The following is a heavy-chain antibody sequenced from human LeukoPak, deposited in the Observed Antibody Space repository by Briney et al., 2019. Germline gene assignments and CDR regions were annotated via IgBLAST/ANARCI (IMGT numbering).Heavy chain of an antibody. V-gene: IGHV3-7*03. J-gene: IGHJ4*02. Sequence: GGSLGLSCAASGFTFSSYWMHWVRQAPGEGLEWVANIKQDGSEKYYVDSVKGRFTISRDNSKNTLYLQMNSLRAEDTAVYYCARAIRGYSYVLDYWGQGTLVTVSS. CDR1: GFTFSSYW. CDR3: ARAIRGYSYVLDY. CDR2: IKQDGSEK. D-gene: IGHD5-18*01.